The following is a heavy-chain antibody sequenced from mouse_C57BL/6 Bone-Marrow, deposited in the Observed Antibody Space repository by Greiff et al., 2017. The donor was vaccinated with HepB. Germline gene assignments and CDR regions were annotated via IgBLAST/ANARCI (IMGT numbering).Heavy chain of an antibody. V-gene: IGHV1-26*01. CDR3: EYGNYNFDY. CDR2: INPNNGGT. CDR1: GYTFTDYY. D-gene: IGHD2-10*02. Sequence: VQLQQSGPELVKPGASVKISCKASGYTFTDYYMNWVKQSHGKSLEWIGDINPNNGGTSYNQKFKGKATLTVDKSSSTAYMELRSLTSEDSAVYYCEYGNYNFDYWGQGTTLTVSS. J-gene: IGHJ2*01.